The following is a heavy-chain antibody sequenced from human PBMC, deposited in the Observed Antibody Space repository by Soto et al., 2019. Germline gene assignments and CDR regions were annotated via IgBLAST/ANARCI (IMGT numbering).Heavy chain of an antibody. CDR3: AKDGGYFASPGFDP. CDR1: GFTFSSYG. D-gene: IGHD3-9*01. Sequence: QVQLVESGGGVVQPGRSLRLSCAASGFTFSSYGMHWVRQAPGKGLEWVAVISYDGSNKYYADSVKGRFTISRDNSKNTLYLQMNSLRAEDTAVYYCAKDGGYFASPGFDPWGQGTLVTVSS. V-gene: IGHV3-30*18. J-gene: IGHJ5*02. CDR2: ISYDGSNK.